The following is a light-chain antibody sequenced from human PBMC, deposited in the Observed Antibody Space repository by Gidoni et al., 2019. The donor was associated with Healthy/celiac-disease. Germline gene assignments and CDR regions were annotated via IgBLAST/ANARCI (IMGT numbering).Light chain of an antibody. CDR1: QSISSY. CDR2: AAS. V-gene: IGKV1-39*01. Sequence: DIQMTQSPSSLSASVGDRVTITCRASQSISSYLNWYPQKPGKAPKLLIYAASSLQSGVPSRFSGSGSGTDFTLTISSLQPEDFATYYCQQSYSTPGTFXQXTKVEIK. CDR3: QQSYSTPGT. J-gene: IGKJ1*01.